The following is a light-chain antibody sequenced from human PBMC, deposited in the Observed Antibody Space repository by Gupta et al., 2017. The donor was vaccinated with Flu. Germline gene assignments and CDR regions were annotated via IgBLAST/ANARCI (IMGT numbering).Light chain of an antibody. Sequence: GTVTLTCGSSTGAVTSGHYPYWFQQKPGQALRTRIYDTNNKHSRTPARFSGSLLGGKAALTLSGAQPEEEAEYYCLLYYSGARGFGGGNKL. CDR2: DTN. J-gene: IGLJ3*02. CDR3: LLYYSGARG. V-gene: IGLV7-46*01. CDR1: TGAVTSGHY.